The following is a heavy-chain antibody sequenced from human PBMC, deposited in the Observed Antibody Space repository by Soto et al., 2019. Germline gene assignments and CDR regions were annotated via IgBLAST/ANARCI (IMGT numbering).Heavy chain of an antibody. CDR3: ARQDRVVAEGRWFDP. J-gene: IGHJ5*02. V-gene: IGHV4-4*02. Sequence: PSETLSLTCAVSGGSISSSNWWSWVRQPPGKGLEWIGEIYHSGSTNYNPSLKSRVTISVDKSKNQFSLNLSSVTAADTAVYYCARQDRVVAEGRWFDPWGQGTLVTVS. D-gene: IGHD2-15*01. CDR1: GGSISSSNW. CDR2: IYHSGST.